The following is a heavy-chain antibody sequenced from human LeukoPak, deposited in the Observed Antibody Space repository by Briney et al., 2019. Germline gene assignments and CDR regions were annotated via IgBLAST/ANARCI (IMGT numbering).Heavy chain of an antibody. Sequence: SETLSLTCTVSGGSISSSSYYWGWIRQPPGKGLEWIGSIYYSGSTYYNPSLKSRVTISVDTSKNQFSLKLSSVTAADTAVYYCASIYGAGRDYWGQGTLVTVSS. CDR2: IYYSGST. J-gene: IGHJ4*02. D-gene: IGHD4-17*01. CDR3: ASIYGAGRDY. CDR1: GGSISSSSYY. V-gene: IGHV4-39*01.